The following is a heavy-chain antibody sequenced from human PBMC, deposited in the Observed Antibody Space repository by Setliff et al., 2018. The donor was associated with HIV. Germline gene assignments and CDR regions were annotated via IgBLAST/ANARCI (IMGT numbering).Heavy chain of an antibody. CDR3: ARGGVYYYDSSGWSMDY. Sequence: SVKVSCKASGGTFSSYAISWVRQAPGQGLDWMGGIIPVFGTTNYAQKFQGRVTITADESTSTAYMELSSLRSEVTAVYYCARGGVYYYDSSGWSMDYWGQGTLVTVSS. V-gene: IGHV1-69*13. CDR2: IIPVFGTT. J-gene: IGHJ4*02. D-gene: IGHD3-22*01. CDR1: GGTFSSYA.